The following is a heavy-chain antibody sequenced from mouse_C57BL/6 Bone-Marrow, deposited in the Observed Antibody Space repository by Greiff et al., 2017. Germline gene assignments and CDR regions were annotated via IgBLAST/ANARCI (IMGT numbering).Heavy chain of an antibody. CDR1: GYTFTSYW. Sequence: QVQLQPPGAELVRPGSSVKLSCKASGYTFTSYWMHWVKQRPIQGLEWIGNIDPSDSETPYNQKFKDKATLTVDKSSSTAYMQLSSLTSEDSAVYYCARLLGRAMDYWGQGTSVTVSS. V-gene: IGHV1-52*01. CDR3: ARLLGRAMDY. CDR2: IDPSDSET. J-gene: IGHJ4*01. D-gene: IGHD4-1*01.